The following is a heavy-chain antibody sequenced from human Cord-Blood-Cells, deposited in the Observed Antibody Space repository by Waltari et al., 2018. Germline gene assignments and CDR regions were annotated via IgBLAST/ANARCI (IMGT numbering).Heavy chain of an antibody. D-gene: IGHD6-13*01. CDR2: IYSGGST. CDR1: GFTVSSHY. V-gene: IGHV3-66*01. CDR3: ARDGIAAAGKAPGAFDI. Sequence: EVQLVESGGGLVQPGGSLRLSCAASGFTVSSHYMNWARQAPGKGLEWVSGIYSGGSTYYADSVKGRFTISRDNSKNTLYLQMNSLRAEDTAVYYCARDGIAAAGKAPGAFDIWGQGTMVTVSS. J-gene: IGHJ3*02.